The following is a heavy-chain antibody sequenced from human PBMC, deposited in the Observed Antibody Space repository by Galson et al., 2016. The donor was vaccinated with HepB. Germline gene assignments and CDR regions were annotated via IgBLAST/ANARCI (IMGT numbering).Heavy chain of an antibody. CDR2: TSYDGSNE. Sequence: SLRLSCAASGFTFSRSDMYWVRQAPGKGLEWVAVTSYDGSNEYYADSVKGRFTISRDNSKNTLYLQMNSLRAEDTAVYYCAKPETRPYVILTGYSHFDCWGQGILVTVSS. V-gene: IGHV3-30*18. J-gene: IGHJ4*02. CDR3: AKPETRPYVILTGYSHFDC. CDR1: GFTFSRSD. D-gene: IGHD3-9*01.